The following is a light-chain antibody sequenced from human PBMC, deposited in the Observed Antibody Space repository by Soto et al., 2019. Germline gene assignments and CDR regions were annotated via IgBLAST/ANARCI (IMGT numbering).Light chain of an antibody. CDR2: AAS. CDR3: QQYNSFWT. Sequence: DIQMTQSPSTLCASLVDRVTITCRASQSIDTWLAWHQQMPGKAPKLLIYAASTLQSGVPSRFSGSGYGTEFTLTISSLQPDDFATYYCQQYNSFWTFGQGTKVDI. V-gene: IGKV1-5*01. CDR1: QSIDTW. J-gene: IGKJ1*01.